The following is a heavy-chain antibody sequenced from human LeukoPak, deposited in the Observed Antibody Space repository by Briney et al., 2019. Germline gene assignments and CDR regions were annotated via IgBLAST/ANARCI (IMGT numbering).Heavy chain of an antibody. CDR3: ARDGMRGSFDY. CDR1: GGTFSSYT. CDR2: IIPILGIA. Sequence: SVKVSCKASGGTFSSYTISWVRQAPGQGLEWMGRIIPILGIANYAQKFQGRVTITADNSTSTAYMELSSLRSEDTAVYYCARDGMRGSFDYWGQGTLVTVSS. V-gene: IGHV1-69*04. J-gene: IGHJ4*02. D-gene: IGHD2-8*01.